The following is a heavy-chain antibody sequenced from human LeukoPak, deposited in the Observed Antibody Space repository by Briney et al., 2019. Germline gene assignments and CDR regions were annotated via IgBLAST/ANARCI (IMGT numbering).Heavy chain of an antibody. J-gene: IGHJ6*02. V-gene: IGHV3-30*03. CDR2: ISYDGSNK. CDR3: ASAHYGSGSDKYYYYYYGMDV. D-gene: IGHD3-10*01. CDR1: GFTFSSYS. Sequence: GGSLRLSCAASGFTFSSYSMNWVRQAPGKGLEWVAVISYDGSNKYYADSVKGRFTISRDNSKNTLYLQMNSLRAEDTAVYYCASAHYGSGSDKYYYYYYGMDVWGQGTTVTVSS.